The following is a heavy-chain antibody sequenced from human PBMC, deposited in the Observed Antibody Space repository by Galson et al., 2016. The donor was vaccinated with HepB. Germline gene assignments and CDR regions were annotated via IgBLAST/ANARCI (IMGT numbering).Heavy chain of an antibody. J-gene: IGHJ4*02. CDR2: ISYDGGNK. CDR3: ARGGWSGYSATDY. Sequence: SLRLSCAASGFTFSRYGMHWVRQAPGKGLEWVAVISYDGGNKYYADSVKGQFTISRDNAKNSLYLQMNSLRAEDTAVYYCARGGWSGYSATDYWGQGTLVTVSS. CDR1: GFTFSRYG. D-gene: IGHD3-3*01. V-gene: IGHV3-30*03.